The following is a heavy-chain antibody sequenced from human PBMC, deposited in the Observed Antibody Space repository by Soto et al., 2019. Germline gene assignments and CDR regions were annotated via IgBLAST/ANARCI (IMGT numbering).Heavy chain of an antibody. CDR2: IYYSGST. CDR1: GGSISSYY. D-gene: IGHD6-19*01. J-gene: IGHJ4*02. CDR3: ARQRWAAGNFDY. V-gene: IGHV4-59*08. Sequence: SETLSLTCTVSGGSISSYYWSWIRQPPGKGLEWIGYIYYSGSTNYNPSLKSRATISVDTSKNQFSLKLSSVTAADTAVYYCARQRWAAGNFDYWGQGTLVTVPQ.